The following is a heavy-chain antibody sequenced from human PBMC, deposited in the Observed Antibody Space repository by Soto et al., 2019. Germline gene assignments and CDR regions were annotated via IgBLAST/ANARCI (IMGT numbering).Heavy chain of an antibody. J-gene: IGHJ5*02. CDR2: IIPIFGTA. CDR3: ARSGIAARPGWFDP. Sequence: SVKVSCKASGGTFSSYAISWVRQAPGQGLEWMGGIIPIFGTANYAQKLQGRVTMTADTSTSTAYMELRSLRSDDTAVYYCARSGIAARPGWFDPWGQGTLVTVSS. CDR1: GGTFSSYA. D-gene: IGHD6-6*01. V-gene: IGHV1-69*06.